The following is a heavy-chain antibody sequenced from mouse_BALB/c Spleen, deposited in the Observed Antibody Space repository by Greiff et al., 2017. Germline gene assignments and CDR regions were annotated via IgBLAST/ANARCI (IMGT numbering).Heavy chain of an antibody. D-gene: IGHD1-2*01. CDR2: IDPANGNT. CDR3: ARGDTTANFDY. Sequence: VQLQQSGAELVKPGASVKLSCTASGFNIKDTYMHWVKQRPEQGLEWIGRIDPANGNTKYDPKFQGKATITADTSSNTAYLQLSSLTSEDTSVYYCARGDTTANFDYWGQGTTLTVSS. J-gene: IGHJ2*01. CDR1: GFNIKDTY. V-gene: IGHV14-3*02.